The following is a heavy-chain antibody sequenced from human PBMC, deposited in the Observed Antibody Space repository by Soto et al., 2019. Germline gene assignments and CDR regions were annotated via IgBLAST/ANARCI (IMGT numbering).Heavy chain of an antibody. CDR2: ISGSGGST. D-gene: IGHD6-13*01. J-gene: IGHJ5*02. Sequence: EVQLLESGGGLVQPGGSLRLSCAAAGFTFSSYAMSWVRQAPGKGLEWVSAISGSGGSTYYADSVKGRFTISRDNSKNTLYLQMNSLRAEDTAVYYCASDSSSWSEYNWFDPWGQGTLVTVSS. CDR1: GFTFSSYA. V-gene: IGHV3-23*01. CDR3: ASDSSSWSEYNWFDP.